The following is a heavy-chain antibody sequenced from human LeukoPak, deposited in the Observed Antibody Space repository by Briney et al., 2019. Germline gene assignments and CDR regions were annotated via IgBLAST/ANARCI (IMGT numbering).Heavy chain of an antibody. J-gene: IGHJ6*02. Sequence: ASVKVSCKVSGYTLTELSMHWVRQAPGKGLEWMGGFDPEDGETIYAQKFQGRVTMTEDTSTDTAYMELSSLRSEDTAVYYCAGSSRPYYYYGMAVWGQGTTVTVSS. D-gene: IGHD6-6*01. V-gene: IGHV1-24*01. CDR2: FDPEDGET. CDR1: GYTLTELS. CDR3: AGSSRPYYYYGMAV.